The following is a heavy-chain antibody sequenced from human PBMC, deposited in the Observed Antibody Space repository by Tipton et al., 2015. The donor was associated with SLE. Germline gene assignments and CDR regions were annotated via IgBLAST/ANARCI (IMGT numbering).Heavy chain of an antibody. Sequence: TLSLTCAVYGGSFSGYYWSWICQPPGKGLEWIGEINHSGSTNYNPSLKSRVTISVDTSKNQFSLKLSSVTAADTAVYYCARQGPLWYYYYYMDVWGKGTTVTVSS. CDR3: ARQGPLWYYYYYMDV. J-gene: IGHJ6*03. CDR2: INHSGST. D-gene: IGHD3-10*01. CDR1: GGSFSGYY. V-gene: IGHV4-34*01.